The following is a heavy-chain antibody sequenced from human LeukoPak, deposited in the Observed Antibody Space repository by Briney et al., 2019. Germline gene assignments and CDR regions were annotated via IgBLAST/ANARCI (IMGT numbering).Heavy chain of an antibody. D-gene: IGHD6-19*01. Sequence: SETLSVTCAISGDSVSSINGAWNWIRQSQSRGLVWLGRTYYRSKWYSDYAVPIQVRISINPNTSKNQFTLHLFSVSPDDTAVYYCARDVATTGWYTFDYWGQGTRVTVSS. CDR3: ARDVATTGWYTFDY. CDR2: TYYRSKWYS. V-gene: IGHV6-1*01. J-gene: IGHJ4*02. CDR1: GDSVSSINGA.